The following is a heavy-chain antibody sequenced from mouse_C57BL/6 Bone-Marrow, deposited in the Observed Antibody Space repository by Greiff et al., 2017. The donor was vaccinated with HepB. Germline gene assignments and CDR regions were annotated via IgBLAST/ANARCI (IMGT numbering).Heavy chain of an antibody. CDR3: ARSGTTVVARYWYFDV. CDR1: GYTFTSYW. V-gene: IGHV1-72*01. J-gene: IGHJ1*03. CDR2: IDPNSGGT. D-gene: IGHD1-1*01. Sequence: QVQLQQPGAELVKPGASVKLSCKASGYTFTSYWMHWVKQRPGRGLEWIGRIDPNSGGTKYNEKFKSKATLTVDKPSSTAYMQLSSLTSEDSAVYDCARSGTTVVARYWYFDVWGTGTTVTVSS.